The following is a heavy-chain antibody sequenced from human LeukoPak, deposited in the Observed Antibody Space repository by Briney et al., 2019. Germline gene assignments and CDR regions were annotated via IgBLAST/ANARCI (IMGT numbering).Heavy chain of an antibody. V-gene: IGHV3-21*01. Sequence: GGSLRLSCAASGFTFSSYSMNWVRQAPGKGLEWVSSISSSSSYIYYADSVKGRFTISRDNAKNSLYLQLNSLRAEDTAVYYCARDYSSGWYDYWGQGTLVTVSS. CDR3: ARDYSSGWYDY. CDR1: GFTFSSYS. J-gene: IGHJ4*02. CDR2: ISSSSSYI. D-gene: IGHD6-19*01.